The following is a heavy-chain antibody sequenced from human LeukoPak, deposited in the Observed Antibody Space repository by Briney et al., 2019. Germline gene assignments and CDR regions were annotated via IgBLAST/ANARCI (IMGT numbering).Heavy chain of an antibody. D-gene: IGHD4-11*01. CDR3: ARMTTVTSNWFDP. CDR2: INHSGST. J-gene: IGHJ5*02. V-gene: IGHV4-34*01. CDR1: GGSFSGYY. Sequence: PSETLSLTCAVYGGSFSGYYWSWIRQPPGKGLEWTGEINHSGSTNYNPSLKSRVTISVDTSKNQFSLKLSSVTAADTAVYYCARMTTVTSNWFDPWGQGTLVTVSS.